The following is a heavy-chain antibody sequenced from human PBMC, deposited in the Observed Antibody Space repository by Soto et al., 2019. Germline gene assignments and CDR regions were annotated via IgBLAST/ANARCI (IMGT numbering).Heavy chain of an antibody. V-gene: IGHV1-69*01. J-gene: IGHJ4*02. D-gene: IGHD6-13*01. CDR3: SRDGSYTRSLTYSY. Sequence: QVQLVQSGAEVKKPGSSVEVSCKASGGTFSSYAISWVRQAPGQGLEWMGGIIPIFGTANYAQKFQGRVMITVEEAKRTAYLELSSLSTADTAVYYCSRDGSYTRSLTYSYWGQGPLVTVS. CDR2: IIPIFGTA. CDR1: GGTFSSYA.